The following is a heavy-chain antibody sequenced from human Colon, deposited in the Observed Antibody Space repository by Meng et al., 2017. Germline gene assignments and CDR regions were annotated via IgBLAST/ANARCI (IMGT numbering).Heavy chain of an antibody. D-gene: IGHD2-15*01. CDR1: GYSFSDCY. V-gene: IGHV1-2*02. CDR2: IVPNSGDT. CDR3: ARSTPSLDY. Sequence: GQLVQAGTGVKRPGASVKVSCKASGYSFSDCYIHWVRQAPGQGLEWMGWIVPNSGDTNYAQKFQGRVTMTRDTSISTTYMELIRLTSDDTAVYYCARSTPSLDYWGQGTLVTVSS. J-gene: IGHJ4*02.